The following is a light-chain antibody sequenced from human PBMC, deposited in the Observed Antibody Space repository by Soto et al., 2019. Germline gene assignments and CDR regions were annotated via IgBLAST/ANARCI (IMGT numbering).Light chain of an antibody. CDR2: ATS. CDR3: QQYGNWPLT. Sequence: EIVLTQSPATLSVSPGERATLSCRASQSVGNNFAWYQQKPGKAPRLLIFATSTMATGVPARFSGSGSGTEFTLTISSLQSEDFAVYYCQQYGNWPLTFGGGAKVEIE. V-gene: IGKV3-15*01. J-gene: IGKJ4*02. CDR1: QSVGNN.